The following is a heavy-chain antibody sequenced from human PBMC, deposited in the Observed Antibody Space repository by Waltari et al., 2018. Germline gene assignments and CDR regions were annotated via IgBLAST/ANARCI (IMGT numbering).Heavy chain of an antibody. CDR1: GFTVSSDF. V-gene: IGHV3-53*01. CDR2: IYSGVST. J-gene: IGHJ4*02. CDR3: ARQVGSKYGDYRHY. D-gene: IGHD4-17*01. Sequence: EVRLVESGGGLIQPGGSLSLSCAASGFTVSSDFMGWVRQAPGKGLDWVSIIYSGVSTYYADSVKGRFTISRDNSRNTLYLQMNSLRAEDTAIYYCARQVGSKYGDYRHYWGQGTLVTVSS.